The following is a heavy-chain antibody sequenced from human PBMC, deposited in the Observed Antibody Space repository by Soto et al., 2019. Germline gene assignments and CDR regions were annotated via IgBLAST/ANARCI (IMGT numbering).Heavy chain of an antibody. D-gene: IGHD6-19*01. Sequence: QVQLEESGGGVVQPGRSLRLSCAASGFTFSSYGMQWVRQAPGKGLEWVAVIWYDGSNKYYADSVKGRFTISRDNSKNTLYLQMTSLGAEDTAVYYCARIPQIAVAGTRFGYFDLWGRGTLVTVSS. CDR2: IWYDGSNK. CDR3: ARIPQIAVAGTRFGYFDL. CDR1: GFTFSSYG. J-gene: IGHJ2*01. V-gene: IGHV3-33*01.